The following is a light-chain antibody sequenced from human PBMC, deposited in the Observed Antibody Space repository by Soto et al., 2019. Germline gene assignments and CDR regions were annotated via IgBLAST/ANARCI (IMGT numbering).Light chain of an antibody. CDR3: QQRSNWPPTWT. CDR2: DAS. V-gene: IGKV3-11*01. Sequence: EIVLSQSPATLSLSPGERATLSCRASQSVGSYLAWYQHIPGQAPRLLIYDASKRATGIPARFSGSGSGTDFTLTISSLEPEDFAVDYCQQRSNWPPTWTFGQGTKVEVK. J-gene: IGKJ1*01. CDR1: QSVGSY.